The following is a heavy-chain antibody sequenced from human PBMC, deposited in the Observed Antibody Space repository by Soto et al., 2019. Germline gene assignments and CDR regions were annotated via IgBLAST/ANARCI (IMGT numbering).Heavy chain of an antibody. D-gene: IGHD3-10*01. Sequence: GGSLRLSCAASGFTFSSYAMSWVRQAPGKGLEWVSAISGSGGSTYYADSVKGRFTISRDNSKNTLYLQMNSLRAEDTAVYYCAKDPINYGSGSYSWFDPWGQGTLVTVSS. J-gene: IGHJ5*02. CDR1: GFTFSSYA. CDR2: ISGSGGST. CDR3: AKDPINYGSGSYSWFDP. V-gene: IGHV3-23*01.